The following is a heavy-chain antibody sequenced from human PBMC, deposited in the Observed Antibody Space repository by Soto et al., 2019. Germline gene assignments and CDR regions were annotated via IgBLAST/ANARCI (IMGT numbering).Heavy chain of an antibody. CDR3: AKADGEQWLIPHLDN. J-gene: IGHJ1*01. CDR2: ISCCGGST. D-gene: IGHD6-19*01. Sequence: QRLSCEASGFNFKKFAMGWVRQAPGEGLEWVSGISCCGGSTFYADSVKGRFSLARDDSKNTLSLQLNSLRVEDTAHYYCAKADGEQWLIPHLDNWGQGTQVTVSS. V-gene: IGHV3-23*01. CDR1: GFNFKKFA.